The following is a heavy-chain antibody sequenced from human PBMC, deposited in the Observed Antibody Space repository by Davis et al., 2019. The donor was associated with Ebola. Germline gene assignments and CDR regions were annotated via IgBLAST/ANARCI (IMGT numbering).Heavy chain of an antibody. D-gene: IGHD3-22*01. V-gene: IGHV3-21*01. Sequence: GESLKISCAASEFTFSSYSMNWVRQAPGKGLEWVSSISSSSSYIYYADSVKGRFTISRDNAKNSLYLQMNSLRAEDTAVYYCARDLVTDTMIVVVSGMDVWGQGTTVTVSS. J-gene: IGHJ6*02. CDR1: EFTFSSYS. CDR2: ISSSSSYI. CDR3: ARDLVTDTMIVVVSGMDV.